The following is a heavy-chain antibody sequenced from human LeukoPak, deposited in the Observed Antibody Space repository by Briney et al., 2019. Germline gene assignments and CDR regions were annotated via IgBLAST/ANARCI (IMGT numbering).Heavy chain of an antibody. CDR1: GFSFSPYS. J-gene: IGHJ4*02. CDR2: ISSSSSYM. Sequence: PGGSLRLSCAASGFSFSPYSMNWVRQAPGKGLEWVSCISSSSSYMYYADSVKGRFTISRDNAKNSLYLQMNSLRAEDTAVYYCARDRDYGDHWGQGTLVTVSS. V-gene: IGHV3-21*01. CDR3: ARDRDYGDH.